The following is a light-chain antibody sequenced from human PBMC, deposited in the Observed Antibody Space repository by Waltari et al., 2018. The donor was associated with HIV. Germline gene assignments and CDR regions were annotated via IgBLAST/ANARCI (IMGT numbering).Light chain of an antibody. CDR3: QQYDSYPWT. V-gene: IGKV1-5*03. Sequence: DIQLTQSPSTLSASVGDGVTISCRASQNIRNWLAWYQQKPGKAPKLLIYKASSLESGFPSRFSGSGSGTEFTLTLSSLQPEDFATYYCQQYDSYPWTFGPGTKVEIK. J-gene: IGKJ1*01. CDR2: KAS. CDR1: QNIRNW.